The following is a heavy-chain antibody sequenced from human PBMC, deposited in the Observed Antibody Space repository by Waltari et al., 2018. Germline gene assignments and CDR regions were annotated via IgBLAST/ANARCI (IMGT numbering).Heavy chain of an antibody. J-gene: IGHJ6*02. CDR3: ARESDDFWSGYFGASDGLDV. D-gene: IGHD3-3*01. CDR1: GFIFTNYA. CDR2: ISYDGKNQ. V-gene: IGHV3-30*04. Sequence: QVQLVESGGGVVQPGKSLRLTCVASGFIFTNYAIHWVRQAPGKGLEWVSTISYDGKNQKYADSVKGRFSISRDDSKSTVSLEMKSLRDEDTALYYCARESDDFWSGYFGASDGLDVWGQGITVTVSS.